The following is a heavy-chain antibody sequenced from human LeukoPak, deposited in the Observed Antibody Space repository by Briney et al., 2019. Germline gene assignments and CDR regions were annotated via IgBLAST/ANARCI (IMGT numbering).Heavy chain of an antibody. J-gene: IGHJ4*02. CDR2: INSDGSIT. D-gene: IGHD3-22*01. V-gene: IGHV3-74*01. CDR1: GFTFTTYW. CDR3: ARGEYYHESSGYPNY. Sequence: GGFLRLSCAASGFTFTTYWMHWVRQAPGKGLVWVSHINSDGSITSYADSVRGRFTISRDNAKNTLYLQMNSLRAEDTAVYHCARGEYYHESSGYPNYWGQGALVTVSS.